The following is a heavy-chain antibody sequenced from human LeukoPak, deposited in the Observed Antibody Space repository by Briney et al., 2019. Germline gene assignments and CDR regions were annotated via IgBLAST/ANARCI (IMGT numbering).Heavy chain of an antibody. V-gene: IGHV1-18*01. J-gene: IGHJ4*02. D-gene: IGHD2-2*01. CDR2: ISAYNGNT. Sequence: ASVKVSCKASGYTFTSYGISWVRQAPGQGLEWMGWISAYNGNTNYAQKLQGRVTMTTDTSTSTAYMELRSLRSDDTAVYYCATSQYQLGFDYWGQRTLVTVSS. CDR1: GYTFTSYG. CDR3: ATSQYQLGFDY.